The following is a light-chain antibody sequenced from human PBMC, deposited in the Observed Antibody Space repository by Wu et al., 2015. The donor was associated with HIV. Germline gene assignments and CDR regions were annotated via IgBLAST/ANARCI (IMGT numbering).Light chain of an antibody. CDR2: GAS. V-gene: IGKV3D-20*02. CDR3: QQLNSYPLT. J-gene: IGKJ5*01. CDR1: QTVSSGY. Sequence: EIVLTQSPATLSVSVGEKVTLSCRASQTVSSGYLAWYQHKAGQAPRVLIYGASSRATGIPDRFGGSGSGADFTLTITSLQRDDFATYYCQQLNSYPLTFGQGTRLEIE.